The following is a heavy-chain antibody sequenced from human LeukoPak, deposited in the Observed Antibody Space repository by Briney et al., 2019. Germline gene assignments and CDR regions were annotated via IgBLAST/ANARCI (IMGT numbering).Heavy chain of an antibody. J-gene: IGHJ3*02. CDR3: ASARLGSGLEGAFDI. Sequence: SETLSLTCTVSGGSISSYFWGWIRQPPGKGLEWIGYIYYSGSTNYNPSLKSRVTISVDTSKNQLSLKLSSVTAADTAVYYCASARLGSGLEGAFDIWGQGTMVTVSS. CDR2: IYYSGST. D-gene: IGHD6-25*01. CDR1: GGSISSYF. V-gene: IGHV4-59*01.